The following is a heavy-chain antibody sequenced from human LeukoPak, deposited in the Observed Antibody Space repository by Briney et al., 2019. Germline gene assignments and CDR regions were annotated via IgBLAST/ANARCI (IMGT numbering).Heavy chain of an antibody. CDR2: IRYDGSNK. D-gene: IGHD1-26*01. V-gene: IGHV3-30*02. Sequence: PGGSLRLSCAASGFTFSSYGMHWVRKAPGKGLEWVAFIRYDGSNKYYADSVKGRFTISRDNSKNTLYLQMNSLRAEDTAVYYCAKVRSFGWELIDYWGQGTLVTVSS. CDR1: GFTFSSYG. J-gene: IGHJ4*02. CDR3: AKVRSFGWELIDY.